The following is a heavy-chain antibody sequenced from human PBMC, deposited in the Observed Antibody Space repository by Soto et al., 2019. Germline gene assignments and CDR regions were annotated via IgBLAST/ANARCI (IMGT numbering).Heavy chain of an antibody. D-gene: IGHD1-20*01. CDR3: ARGITGTVIYYYGLDV. J-gene: IGHJ6*02. V-gene: IGHV1-69*12. CDR1: GGTFSSYA. Sequence: QVQLVQSGAEVKKPGSSMKVSCKASGGTFSSYAISWVRQAPGQGLEWMGGIIPIFGTADYAQKFHGRVTITADESTSTAYMELSSLRSEDTAVYYCARGITGTVIYYYGLDVWGQGTTVTVSS. CDR2: IIPIFGTA.